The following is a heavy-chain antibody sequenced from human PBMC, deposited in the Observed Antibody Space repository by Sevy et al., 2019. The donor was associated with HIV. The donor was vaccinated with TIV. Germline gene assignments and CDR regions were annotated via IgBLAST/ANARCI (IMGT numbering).Heavy chain of an antibody. Sequence: GGSLRLSCAASGFTFSNAWMSWVRQAPGKGLEWVGRIKSKTDGGTTDYAAPVKVRFTISRDDSKNTLYLQMNSLKTEDKAVYYCTTISYGSGALYYYYGMHVWGQGTTVTVSS. CDR1: GFTFSNAW. CDR2: IKSKTDGGTT. J-gene: IGHJ6*02. D-gene: IGHD5-18*01. CDR3: TTISYGSGALYYYYGMHV. V-gene: IGHV3-15*01.